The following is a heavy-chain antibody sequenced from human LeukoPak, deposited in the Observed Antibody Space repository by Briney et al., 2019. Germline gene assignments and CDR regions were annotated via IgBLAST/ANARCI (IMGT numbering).Heavy chain of an antibody. CDR3: TRDPRLCDY. CDR1: GFTFRDFY. J-gene: IGHJ4*02. CDR2: IGPSGTIM. V-gene: IGHV3-11*01. Sequence: GGSLRLSCATSGFTFRDFYMTWLRQAPGKGLEWVAYIGPSGTIMNYADSVKGRFTVSRDNAENSLYLHMNSLRAEDTAVYYCTRDPRLCDYWGQGTLVPVSS.